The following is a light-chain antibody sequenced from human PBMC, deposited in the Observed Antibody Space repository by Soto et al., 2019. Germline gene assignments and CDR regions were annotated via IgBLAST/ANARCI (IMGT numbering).Light chain of an antibody. CDR2: AAS. V-gene: IGKV1-27*01. J-gene: IGKJ3*01. CDR1: QGISNY. Sequence: DIQMTQSPSSLSASVGDRVTITCRASQGISNYLAWYQQKPGKVPKLLIYAASTLQSGVPSRFSGSGSGTDFTLNISSLQPEDVATYYCQKYSSAPPFTFGPGTKVDIK. CDR3: QKYSSAPPFT.